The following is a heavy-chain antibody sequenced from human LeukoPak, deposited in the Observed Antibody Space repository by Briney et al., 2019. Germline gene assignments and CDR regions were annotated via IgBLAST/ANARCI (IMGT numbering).Heavy chain of an antibody. CDR1: GFTFSSYA. CDR2: ISSNGGTT. V-gene: IGHV3-64D*09. Sequence: GGSLRLSCSASGFTFSSYAMHWVRQAPGKGLEYVSAISSNGGTTYYADSVKGRFTISRDNSKNTLYLQMSSLRREDTAVYYCVKGAESFCDSRSDYWGQGTLFTVSS. D-gene: IGHD3-22*01. CDR3: VKGAESFCDSRSDY. J-gene: IGHJ4*02.